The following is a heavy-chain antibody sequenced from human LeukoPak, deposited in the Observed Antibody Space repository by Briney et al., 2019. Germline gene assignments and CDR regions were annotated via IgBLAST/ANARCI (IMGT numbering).Heavy chain of an antibody. D-gene: IGHD5-12*01. CDR2: ISTSGITI. CDR3: AREMGGYPFDY. Sequence: GGSLRLSCAASGFTFSSFEMNWVRQAPGTGLEWVSYISTSGITIYYAGSVKGRFTISRDNAKNSLYLQMNSLRAEDTAVYYCAREMGGYPFDYWGQGTLVTVSS. J-gene: IGHJ4*02. V-gene: IGHV3-48*03. CDR1: GFTFSSFE.